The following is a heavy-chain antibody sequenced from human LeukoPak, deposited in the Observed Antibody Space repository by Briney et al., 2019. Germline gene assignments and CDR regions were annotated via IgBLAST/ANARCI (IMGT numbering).Heavy chain of an antibody. CDR1: GGSISSSIYY. CDR2: IYYSGSA. CDR3: ARHTQYTFGWIDS. D-gene: IGHD5-18*01. Sequence: PSETLSLTCTVSGGSISSSIYYWGWIRQPPGKGLEWIGSIYYSGSAYYNSSFKSRATISVDTSKNQFSLNLNSVTAADTAIYYCARHTQYTFGWIDSWGQGTLVTVSS. V-gene: IGHV4-39*01. J-gene: IGHJ4*02.